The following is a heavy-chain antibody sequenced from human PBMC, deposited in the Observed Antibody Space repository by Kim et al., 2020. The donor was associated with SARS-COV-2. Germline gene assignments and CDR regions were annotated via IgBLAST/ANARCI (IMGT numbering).Heavy chain of an antibody. Sequence: GGSLRLSCAASGFTFSSYGMHWVRQAPGKGLEWVAVIWYDGSNKYYADSVKGRFTISRDNSKNTLYLQMNSLRAEDTAVYYCARDRAGDSSGPDYWGQGTLVTVSS. CDR1: GFTFSSYG. CDR2: IWYDGSNK. V-gene: IGHV3-33*01. D-gene: IGHD6-19*01. CDR3: ARDRAGDSSGPDY. J-gene: IGHJ4*02.